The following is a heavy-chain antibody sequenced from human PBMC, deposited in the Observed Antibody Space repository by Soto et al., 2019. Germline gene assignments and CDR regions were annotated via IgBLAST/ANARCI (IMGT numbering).Heavy chain of an antibody. CDR1: GYPVTAYY. D-gene: IGHD3-3*01. J-gene: IGHJ3*02. V-gene: IGHV1-2*02. CDR3: ARGGGVGVAGSAAFDM. Sequence: QLHLVQSGAVVKKPGASVTVSCSASGYPVTAYYMHWVRQAPGRGLEWMGGINPATGAAKYTQTFQGRGPLTRDTSTSTVFMELGGLTSEDTAVFYCARGGGVGVAGSAAFDMWGQGTLDTVSS. CDR2: INPATGAA.